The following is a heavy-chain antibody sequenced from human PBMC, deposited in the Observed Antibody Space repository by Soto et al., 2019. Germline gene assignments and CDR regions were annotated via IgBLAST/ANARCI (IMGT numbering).Heavy chain of an antibody. V-gene: IGHV3-21*01. D-gene: IGHD1-26*01. J-gene: IGHJ4*02. Sequence: PGGSLRLSCAASGFTFSSYSMNWVRQAPGKGLEWVSSISSSSSYIYYADSVKGRFTISRDNAKNSLYLQMNSLRAEDTAVYYCARDRHKKLVGATTLPYYWGQGTLVTVSS. CDR2: ISSSSSYI. CDR3: ARDRHKKLVGATTLPYY. CDR1: GFTFSSYS.